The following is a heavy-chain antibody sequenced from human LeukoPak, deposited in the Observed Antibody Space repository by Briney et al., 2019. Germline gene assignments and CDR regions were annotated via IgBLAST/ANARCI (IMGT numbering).Heavy chain of an antibody. CDR3: ARVYQSAEYYFDY. V-gene: IGHV4-59*12. J-gene: IGHJ4*02. CDR1: GVSIDSYY. Sequence: PSETLSLTCTVSGVSIDSYYWSWIRQPPGKGLEWIGYIYYTGRTEYHPSLKSRVTISLDTSKNQFSLKLTSVTAADTAVYYCARVYQSAEYYFDYWGQGNLVSVSS. CDR2: IYYTGRT. D-gene: IGHD2-2*01.